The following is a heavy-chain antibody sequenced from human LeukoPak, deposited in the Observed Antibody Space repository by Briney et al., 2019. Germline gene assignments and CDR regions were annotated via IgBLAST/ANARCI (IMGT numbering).Heavy chain of an antibody. V-gene: IGHV4-59*01. D-gene: IGHD1-1*01. J-gene: IGHJ6*02. Sequence: SETLSLTCAVSGGSFSSYYWSWIRQPPGKGLEWVGYICYSGSTNYNPSLKSRVTISVDTSKNHSYLKLSSLTAADTAVYYCARLNDRKNSDYYGMDVWGQGTTVTVSS. CDR2: ICYSGST. CDR3: ARLNDRKNSDYYGMDV. CDR1: GGSFSSYY.